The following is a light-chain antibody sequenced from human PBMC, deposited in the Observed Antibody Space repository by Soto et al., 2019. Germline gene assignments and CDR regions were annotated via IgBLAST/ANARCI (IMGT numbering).Light chain of an antibody. J-gene: IGLJ2*01. CDR1: SNDVGGYNY. V-gene: IGLV2-14*01. CDR2: EVT. Sequence: QSVLTQPASVSGSPGQSITISCTGTSNDVGGYNYVSWYQQHPGKAPKLMIYEVTNRPSGISSRFSGSKSGDTASLSISGLQPEDEAVYSCSSYTSRSTVIFGGGTKLTVL. CDR3: SSYTSRSTVI.